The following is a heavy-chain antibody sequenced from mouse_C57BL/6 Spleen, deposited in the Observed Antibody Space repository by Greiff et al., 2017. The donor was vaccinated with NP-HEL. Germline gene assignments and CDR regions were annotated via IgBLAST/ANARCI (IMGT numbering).Heavy chain of an antibody. V-gene: IGHV1-53*01. D-gene: IGHD2-1*01. CDR3: VSLYYGNYYYFDY. Sequence: QVHVKQPGTELVKPGASVKLSCKASGYTFTSYWMHWVKQRPGQGLEWIGNINPSNGGTNYNEKFKSKATLTVDKSSSTAYMQLSSLTSEDSAVYYCVSLYYGNYYYFDYWGQGTTLTVSS. CDR2: INPSNGGT. J-gene: IGHJ2*01. CDR1: GYTFTSYW.